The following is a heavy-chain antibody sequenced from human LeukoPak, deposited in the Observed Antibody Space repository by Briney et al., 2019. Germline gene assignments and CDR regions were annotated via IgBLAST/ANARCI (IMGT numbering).Heavy chain of an antibody. CDR3: ARDLSSYGYYFDY. J-gene: IGHJ4*02. CDR2: ISYGGSNK. V-gene: IGHV3-30-3*01. D-gene: IGHD5-18*01. CDR1: GFTFSSYA. Sequence: GGSLRLSCAASGFTFSSYAMHWVRQAPGKGLEWVAVISYGGSNKYYADSVKGRFTISRDNSKNTLYLQMNSLRAEDTAVYYCARDLSSYGYYFDYWGQGTLVTVSS.